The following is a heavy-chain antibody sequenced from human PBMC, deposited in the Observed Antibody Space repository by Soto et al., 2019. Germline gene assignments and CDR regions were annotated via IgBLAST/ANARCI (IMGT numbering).Heavy chain of an antibody. CDR2: IYPGDSDT. CDR3: ARCPPPTLSRSYYHGTAF. V-gene: IGHV5-51*01. Sequence: PGESLKISCKGSGYSFTSYWSGWVRQMPGKGLEWMGIIYPGDSDTRYSPSFQGQVTISADKSISTDYLKWSSLKASDNTRYYIARCPPPTLSRSYYHGTAFWGKGTTDPVSS. J-gene: IGHJ6*04. CDR1: GYSFTSYW.